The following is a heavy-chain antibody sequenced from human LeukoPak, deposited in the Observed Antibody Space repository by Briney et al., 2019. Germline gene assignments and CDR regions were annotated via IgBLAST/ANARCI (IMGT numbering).Heavy chain of an antibody. CDR1: GFTFSSYS. J-gene: IGHJ3*02. V-gene: IGHV3-21*01. CDR3: AKTGFDSSGHDAFDI. Sequence: GGSLRLSCAASGFTFSSYSMNWVRQAPGKGLEWVSSISSSSSYIYYADSVKGRFTISRDNAKNSLYLQMNSLRAEDTAVYYCAKTGFDSSGHDAFDIWGQGTMVTASS. CDR2: ISSSSSYI. D-gene: IGHD6-19*01.